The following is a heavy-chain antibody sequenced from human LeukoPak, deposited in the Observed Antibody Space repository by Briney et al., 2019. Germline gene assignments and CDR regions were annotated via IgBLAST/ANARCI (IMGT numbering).Heavy chain of an antibody. CDR2: IKQDGSEK. D-gene: IGHD5-18*01. CDR1: GFTFSSYW. V-gene: IGHV3-7*01. J-gene: IGHJ4*02. CDR3: ARVPGGYSYGYFDY. Sequence: GGSLRLSCAASGFTFSSYWMSWVRQAPGKGLEWVANIKQDGSEKYFVDSVKGRFTISRDNAKNSLYLQMNSLRAEDTAVYYCARVPGGYSYGYFDYWGQGTLVTVSS.